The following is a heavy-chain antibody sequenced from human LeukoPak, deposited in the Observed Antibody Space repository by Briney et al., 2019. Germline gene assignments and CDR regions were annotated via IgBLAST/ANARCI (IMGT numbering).Heavy chain of an antibody. D-gene: IGHD3-10*01. CDR2: ISAYNGNT. J-gene: IGHJ4*02. Sequence: ASVKVSCKASGGTFSSYAISWVRQAPGQGLEWMGWISAYNGNTNYAQKLQGRVTMTTDTSTSTAYMELRSLRSDDTAVYYCARDGGTITMVRGVIIDWGQGTLVTVSS. CDR3: ARDGGTITMVRGVIID. V-gene: IGHV1-18*01. CDR1: GGTFSSYA.